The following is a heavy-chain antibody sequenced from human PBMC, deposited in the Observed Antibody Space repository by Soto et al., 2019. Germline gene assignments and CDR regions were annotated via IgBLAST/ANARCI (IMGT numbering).Heavy chain of an antibody. D-gene: IGHD3-10*01. CDR3: AKDIALVRGVIMDVDV. CDR1: GFTFSYFSSYG. Sequence: QVQLVESGGGVVQPGRSLRLSCEASGFTFSYFSSYGMHWVRQAPGKGLEWVALISYDGSNKYYGDSVKGRFTISRDNSKNTLYLQMNSLRPEDTAVYYCAKDIALVRGVIMDVDVWGQGTTVIVSS. V-gene: IGHV3-30*18. CDR2: ISYDGSNK. J-gene: IGHJ6*02.